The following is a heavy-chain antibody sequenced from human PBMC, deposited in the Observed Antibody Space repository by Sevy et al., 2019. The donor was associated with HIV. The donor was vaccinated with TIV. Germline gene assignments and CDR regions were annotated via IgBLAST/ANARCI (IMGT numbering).Heavy chain of an antibody. J-gene: IGHJ4*02. D-gene: IGHD5-12*01. CDR2: ISYDGSNK. CDR1: GFTFSSYG. Sequence: GGSLRLSCAASGFTFSSYGMHWVRQAPGKGLEWVAVISYDGSNKYYADSVKGRFTISRDNSKNTLYLQMNGLRAEDTAVYYCAKDGPRGYEKTTGYFDYWGQGTLVTVSS. V-gene: IGHV3-30*18. CDR3: AKDGPRGYEKTTGYFDY.